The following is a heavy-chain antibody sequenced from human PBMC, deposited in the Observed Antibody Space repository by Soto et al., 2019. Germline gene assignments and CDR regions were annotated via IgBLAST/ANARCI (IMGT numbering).Heavy chain of an antibody. CDR3: ARDHGPYDSSGYYFY. D-gene: IGHD3-22*01. V-gene: IGHV1-18*01. CDR2: ISAYNGNT. J-gene: IGHJ4*02. CDR1: GYTFTSYG. Sequence: ASVKVSCKASGYTFTSYGISWVRQAPGQGLEWMGWISAYNGNTNYAQKLQGRVTMTTDTSTSTAYMELRSLRSDDTAVYYCARDHGPYDSSGYYFYWGQGTLVTVSS.